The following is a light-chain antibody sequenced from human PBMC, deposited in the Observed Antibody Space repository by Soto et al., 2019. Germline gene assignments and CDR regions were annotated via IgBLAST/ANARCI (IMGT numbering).Light chain of an antibody. CDR1: QSVRSN. V-gene: IGKV3-15*01. CDR3: QQYDNWPWT. Sequence: KLLTQSPATLSLPPRERATLACPASQSVRSNLAWYQQKPGQPPRLLIYDASTRATGIPSRFSGSGSGTEFTLTISSLKSEDFGVYYCQQYDNWPWTFGQGTKVDIK. CDR2: DAS. J-gene: IGKJ1*01.